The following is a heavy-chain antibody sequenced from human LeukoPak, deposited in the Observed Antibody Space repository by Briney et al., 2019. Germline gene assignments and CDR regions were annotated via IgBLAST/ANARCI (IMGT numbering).Heavy chain of an antibody. CDR3: AKDGSGWYLLSL. D-gene: IGHD6-19*01. V-gene: IGHV3-30*18. CDR1: GFTFSSYG. J-gene: IGHJ4*02. Sequence: GGSLRLPCAASGFTFSSYGMHWVRQAPGKGLEWVAVISYDGSNKYYADSVKGRFTISRDNSKNTLYLQMNSLRAEDTAVYYCAKDGSGWYLLSLWGQGTLVTVSS. CDR2: ISYDGSNK.